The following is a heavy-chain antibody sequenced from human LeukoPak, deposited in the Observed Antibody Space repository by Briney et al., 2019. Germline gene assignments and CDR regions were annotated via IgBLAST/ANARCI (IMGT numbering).Heavy chain of an antibody. CDR3: ARRLESRGWFDP. CDR1: GGSISSYY. CDR2: IYYSGST. V-gene: IGHV4-59*08. J-gene: IGHJ5*02. D-gene: IGHD6-6*01. Sequence: SETLSLTCTVSGGSISSYYWSWLRQPPGKGLGWIGYIYYSGSTNYNPSLKSRVTISVDTSKNQFSLKLSSVTAADTAVYYCARRLESRGWFDPWGQGTLVTVSS.